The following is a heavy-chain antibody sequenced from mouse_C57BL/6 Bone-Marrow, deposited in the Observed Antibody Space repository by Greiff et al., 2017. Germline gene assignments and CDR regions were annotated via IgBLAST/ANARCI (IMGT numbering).Heavy chain of an antibody. Sequence: QVQLLQPGAELVKPGASVKLSCKASGYTFTSYWMQWVKQRPGQGLEWIGEIDPSDSYTNYNQKLKGKVTVTVDHSASTAYMQLSSLTSEDSAVYYCARSTGYVDYFDYWGQGTTLTVSS. V-gene: IGHV1-50*01. CDR3: ARSTGYVDYFDY. J-gene: IGHJ2*01. CDR1: GYTFTSYW. D-gene: IGHD3-2*02. CDR2: IDPSDSYT.